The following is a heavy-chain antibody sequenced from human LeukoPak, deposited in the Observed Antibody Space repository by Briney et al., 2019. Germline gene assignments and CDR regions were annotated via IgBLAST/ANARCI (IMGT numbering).Heavy chain of an antibody. D-gene: IGHD1-26*01. V-gene: IGHV4-59*01. Sequence: PSETLSLTCTVSGGSISGSVWSWIRQPPGKTLEWIANIYSVGNTIYNPSLKSRVTISLDTSKNQFSLQLTSVTAADTAVYYCARGGSHFDYWGQGTLVTVSS. CDR1: GGSISGSV. CDR3: ARGGSHFDY. CDR2: IYSVGNT. J-gene: IGHJ4*02.